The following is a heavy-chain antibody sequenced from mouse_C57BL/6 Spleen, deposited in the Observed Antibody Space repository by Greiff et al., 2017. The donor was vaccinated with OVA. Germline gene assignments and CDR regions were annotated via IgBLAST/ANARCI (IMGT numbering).Heavy chain of an antibody. V-gene: IGHV1-80*01. CDR3: ARALYYYAMDY. J-gene: IGHJ4*01. CDR1: GYAFSSYW. Sequence: QVQLQQSGAELVKPGASVKISCKASGYAFSSYWMNWVKQRPGKGLEWIGQIYPGDGDTNYNGKFKGKATLTADKSSSTAYMQLSSLTSEDSAVYFCARALYYYAMDYWGQGTSVTVSS. D-gene: IGHD2-1*01. CDR2: IYPGDGDT.